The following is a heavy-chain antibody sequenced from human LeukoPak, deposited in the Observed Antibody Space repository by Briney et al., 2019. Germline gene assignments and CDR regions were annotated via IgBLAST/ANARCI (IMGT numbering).Heavy chain of an antibody. Sequence: PGGSLRLSCAASGFTFSDYAMTWVRQVPGKGLEWVSGISGTGGLTYYADSVKGRFTISRDDAKSSLYLQMNSLRAEDTAVYYCARSIVVVPPVFDYWGQGTLVTVSS. CDR3: ARSIVVVPPVFDY. V-gene: IGHV3-23*01. CDR1: GFTFSDYA. D-gene: IGHD2-2*01. CDR2: ISGTGGLT. J-gene: IGHJ4*02.